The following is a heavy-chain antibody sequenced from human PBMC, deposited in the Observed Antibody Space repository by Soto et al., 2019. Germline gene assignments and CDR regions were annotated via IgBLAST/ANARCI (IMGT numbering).Heavy chain of an antibody. CDR1: GGTFSSYA. CDR3: AYSEVVTANIYYCGMDV. V-gene: IGHV1-69*12. Sequence: QVQLVQSGAEVKKPGSSVKVSCKASGGTFSSYAISWVRQAPGQGLEWMGGIIPIFGTANYAQKFQGRVTINADESTRTAYMELSSLRSEDTAVYYCAYSEVVTANIYYCGMDVWGQGTTVTVSS. CDR2: IIPIFGTA. J-gene: IGHJ6*02. D-gene: IGHD2-21*02.